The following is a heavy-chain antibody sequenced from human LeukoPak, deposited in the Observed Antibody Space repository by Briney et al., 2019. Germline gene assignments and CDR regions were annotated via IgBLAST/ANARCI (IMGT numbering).Heavy chain of an antibody. V-gene: IGHV3-48*03. CDR3: ARGFYYMDV. J-gene: IGHJ6*03. CDR1: GFTFSSYG. Sequence: PGGSLRLSCAASGFTFSSYGMNWVRQAPGKGLEWVLYVSSGGSTIYYADSVKGRFTISRDNAKDPLYLQMNSLRVEDTAVYYCARGFYYMDVWGKGTTVTVFS. CDR2: VSSGGSTI.